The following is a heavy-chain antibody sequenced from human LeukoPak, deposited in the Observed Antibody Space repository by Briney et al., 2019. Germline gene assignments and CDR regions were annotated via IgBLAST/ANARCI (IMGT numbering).Heavy chain of an antibody. D-gene: IGHD6-19*01. CDR3: ARDKVAGMFDY. CDR1: GGSISSYY. V-gene: IGHV4-59*01. CDR2: IYYSGST. Sequence: SETLSLTCTVSGGSISSYYWSWIRQPPGKGLEWIGYIYYSGSTNYNPSLKSRVTISVDTSKNQLSLRLSSVTAADTAVYYCARDKVAGMFDYWGQGTLVTVPS. J-gene: IGHJ4*02.